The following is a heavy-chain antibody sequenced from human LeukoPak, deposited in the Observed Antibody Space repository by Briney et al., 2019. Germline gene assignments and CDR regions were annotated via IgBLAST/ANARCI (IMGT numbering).Heavy chain of an antibody. CDR2: ISGSGGST. CDR1: GFTFSSYG. J-gene: IGHJ4*02. CDR3: ARETGGAVGSTDFDY. Sequence: GGSLRLSCAASGFTFSSYGMSWVRQAPGKGLEWVSAISGSGGSTYYADSVKGRFTISRDNSKNTLYLQMNSLRAEDTAVYYCARETGGAVGSTDFDYWGQGTLVTVS. V-gene: IGHV3-23*01. D-gene: IGHD4-17*01.